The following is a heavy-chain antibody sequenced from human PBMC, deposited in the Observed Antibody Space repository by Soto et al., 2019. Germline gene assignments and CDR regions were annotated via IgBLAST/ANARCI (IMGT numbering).Heavy chain of an antibody. Sequence: PGGSLRLSCLSSGFTFNTYGMFWARQAPGTGLEWVAGIWYDGSYKYYLDSVKGRFTVSRDNSKNTVYLEMNNLRGEDTAVYYCARISGSGHLSWFDPWGQGTLVTVSS. CDR2: IWYDGSYK. CDR1: GFTFNTYG. J-gene: IGHJ5*02. V-gene: IGHV3-33*01. CDR3: ARISGSGHLSWFDP. D-gene: IGHD3-10*01.